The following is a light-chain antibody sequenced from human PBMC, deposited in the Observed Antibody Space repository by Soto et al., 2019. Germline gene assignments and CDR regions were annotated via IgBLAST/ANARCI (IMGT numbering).Light chain of an antibody. CDR3: QQYRSSPRT. J-gene: IGKJ2*01. CDR1: QSVSSSY. CDR2: GAS. Sequence: EIVLTQSPGTLSLSPGERATLSCRASQSVSSSYLAWYQQTPGQAPRLLIYGASSRATGIPDRFSGSGSGTDFTLTISRLEPEDFAVYYCQQYRSSPRTFGQGTKVDIK. V-gene: IGKV3-20*01.